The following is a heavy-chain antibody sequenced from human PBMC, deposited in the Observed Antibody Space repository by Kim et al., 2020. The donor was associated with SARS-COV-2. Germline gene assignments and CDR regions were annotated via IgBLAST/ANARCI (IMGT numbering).Heavy chain of an antibody. Sequence: GRFTTSRENSKNTLYLQMNNLRAEDTAVYYCAKERRKYCSGGSCHLEYWGQGTLVTVSS. J-gene: IGHJ4*02. V-gene: IGHV3-33*06. D-gene: IGHD2-15*01. CDR3: AKERRKYCSGGSCHLEY.